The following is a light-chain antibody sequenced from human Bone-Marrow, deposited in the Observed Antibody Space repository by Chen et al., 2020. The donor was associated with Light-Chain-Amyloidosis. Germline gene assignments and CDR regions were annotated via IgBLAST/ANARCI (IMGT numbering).Light chain of an antibody. V-gene: IGLV3-25*03. CDR3: QSADTSDIGV. J-gene: IGLJ3*02. Sequence: SFDLTHPPSVSVSPGRTAGTTCSGHALPNQYAYCYQQKAGQAPLLKIFKDTERPSGIPERFSGSSSGTTVTLTISGVLAEDEADYYCQSADTSDIGVFGGGTKLTVL. CDR2: KDT. CDR1: ALPNQY.